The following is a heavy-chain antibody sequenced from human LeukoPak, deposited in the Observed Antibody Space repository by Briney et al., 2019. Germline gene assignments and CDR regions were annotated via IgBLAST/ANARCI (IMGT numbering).Heavy chain of an antibody. J-gene: IGHJ4*02. CDR2: IKQDGSEK. Sequence: GGSLRLSCAASGFTFSSYWMSWVRQAPGKGLEWVANIKQDGSEKYYVDSVKGRFTISRDNAKNSLYLQMNSRRAEDTAVYYCARDPLYYYDSSGYPNFDYWGQGTLVTVSS. D-gene: IGHD3-22*01. CDR1: GFTFSSYW. V-gene: IGHV3-7*01. CDR3: ARDPLYYYDSSGYPNFDY.